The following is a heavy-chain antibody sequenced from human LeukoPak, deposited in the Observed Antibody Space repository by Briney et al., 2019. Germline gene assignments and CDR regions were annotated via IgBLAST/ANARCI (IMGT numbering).Heavy chain of an antibody. CDR3: ARVTGYMIEDYFDY. J-gene: IGHJ4*02. CDR1: GGSISSYY. D-gene: IGHD3-22*01. Sequence: SETLSLTCTVSGGSISSYYWSWIRQPPGKGLEWIGYIYYSGSTNYKPSLKSRVTISVETSKNQFSLKLRSVTAADMAVHYCARVTGYMIEDYFDYWGQGTLVTVSS. CDR2: IYYSGST. V-gene: IGHV4-59*01.